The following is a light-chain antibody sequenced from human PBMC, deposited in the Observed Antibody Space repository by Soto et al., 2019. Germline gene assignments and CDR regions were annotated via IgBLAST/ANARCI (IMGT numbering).Light chain of an antibody. V-gene: IGLV1-51*01. Sequence: QSVLTQPPSVSAAPGQKVTISCSGSNSNIGFNFVSWYKNVAGTAPKLLIYDTNRRPSGTPDRFSGSKSDTSATLAITGLQTGDEADYFCDTWDSILSVVVFGGGTKLTVL. CDR1: NSNIGFNF. CDR3: DTWDSILSVVV. CDR2: DTN. J-gene: IGLJ3*02.